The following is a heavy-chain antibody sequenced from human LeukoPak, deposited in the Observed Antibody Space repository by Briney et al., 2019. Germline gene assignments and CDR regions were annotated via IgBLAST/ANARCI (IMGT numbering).Heavy chain of an antibody. CDR1: GGSFSGYY. D-gene: IGHD5-24*01. J-gene: IGHJ4*02. CDR3: ARDWGDGYNYLEVYFDY. Sequence: NPSETLSLTCAVYGGSFSGYYWSWIRQPPGKGLEWIGEINHSGSTNYNPSLKSRVTISVDTSKNQFSLKLSSVTAADTAVYYCARDWGDGYNYLEVYFDYWGQGTLVTVSS. CDR2: INHSGST. V-gene: IGHV4-34*01.